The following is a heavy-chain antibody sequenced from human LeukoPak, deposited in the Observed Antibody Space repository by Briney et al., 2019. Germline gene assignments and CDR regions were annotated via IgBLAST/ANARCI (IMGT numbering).Heavy chain of an antibody. V-gene: IGHV4-39*01. CDR2: IYYSGST. D-gene: IGHD1-1*01. CDR1: GGSISSSGQY. Sequence: SETLSLTCTVSGGSISSSGQYWGWIRQPPGKGLEWIGTIYYSGSTYYNPSLKSRVTVSVDTSKNQFSLKLSSVTAADTAVYYCARQVQGVIRPDYWGQGTLATVSS. J-gene: IGHJ4*02. CDR3: ARQVQGVIRPDY.